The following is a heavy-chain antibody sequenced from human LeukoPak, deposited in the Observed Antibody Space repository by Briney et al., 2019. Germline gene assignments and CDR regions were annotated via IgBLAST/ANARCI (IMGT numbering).Heavy chain of an antibody. CDR1: GFTVSSNY. J-gene: IGHJ4*02. CDR3: AKYSSAFDS. Sequence: GGSLRLSCAASGFTVSSNYMSWVRQAPGKGLDWVSVIYSGGSTYYADSVKGRFTNSRDNSKTTVYLQMNSLRIEDTAVYFCAKYSSAFDSWGQGTVVTVSS. D-gene: IGHD6-19*01. V-gene: IGHV3-66*01. CDR2: IYSGGST.